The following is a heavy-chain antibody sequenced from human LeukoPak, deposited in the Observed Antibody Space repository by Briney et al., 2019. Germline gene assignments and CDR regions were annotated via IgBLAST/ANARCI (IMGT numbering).Heavy chain of an antibody. CDR2: ISSSSSTI. CDR1: GFTFSSYS. Sequence: GGSLRLSCAASGFTFSSYSMNWVRQAPGKGLEWVSYISSSSSTIYYADSVKGRFTISRDNAKNSLYLQMNSLRAEDTAVYYCAKDGAPVGATSFDYWGQGTLVTVSS. CDR3: AKDGAPVGATSFDY. V-gene: IGHV3-48*01. J-gene: IGHJ4*02. D-gene: IGHD1-26*01.